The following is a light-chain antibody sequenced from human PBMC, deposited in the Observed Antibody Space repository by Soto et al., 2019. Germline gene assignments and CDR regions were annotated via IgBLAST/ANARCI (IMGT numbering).Light chain of an antibody. CDR3: QQYGSGPWT. Sequence: IVLTQSPVTLSLSPGERVPLSCRASQRVSGSYVAWYQQTPGQAPRLLISSASNRATGTPDRFRGSGSGTDFTLTIISLEPEDFAVYYCQQYGSGPWTFGQGTKVDIK. CDR2: SAS. J-gene: IGKJ1*01. V-gene: IGKV3-20*01. CDR1: QRVSGSY.